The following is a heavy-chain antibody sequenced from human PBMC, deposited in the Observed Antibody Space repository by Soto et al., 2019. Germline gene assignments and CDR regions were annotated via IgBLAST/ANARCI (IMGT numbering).Heavy chain of an antibody. V-gene: IGHV1-18*01. CDR3: ATRSPAFDF. J-gene: IGHJ4*02. CDR2: ISTSKGDT. Sequence: QVQMVQSGPEVKKPGASVKVSCKTSGYTFTSDGVAWVRQAPGQGLEWMGWISTSKGDTTYAQKFQGRVTMTTDTSTSTAYMELRSLRSDDTAVYYCATRSPAFDFWGQGTLVTVSS. CDR1: GYTFTSDG.